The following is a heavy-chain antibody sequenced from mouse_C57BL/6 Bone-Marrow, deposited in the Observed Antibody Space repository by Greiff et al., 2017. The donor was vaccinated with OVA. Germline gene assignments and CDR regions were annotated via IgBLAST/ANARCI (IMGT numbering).Heavy chain of an antibody. CDR2: IDPSDSYT. V-gene: IGHV1-69*01. CDR3: ARRWLDY. Sequence: QVQLQQPGAELVMPGASVKLSCKASGYTFTSYWMHWVKQRPGQGLEWIGEIDPSDSYTNYNQKFKGKSTLTVDKSSSTAYMQLISLTSEDSAVYYCARRWLDYWGQGTTLTVSS. CDR1: GYTFTSYW. J-gene: IGHJ2*01.